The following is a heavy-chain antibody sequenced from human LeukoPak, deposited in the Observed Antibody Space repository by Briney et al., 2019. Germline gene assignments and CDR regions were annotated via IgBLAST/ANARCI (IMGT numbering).Heavy chain of an antibody. D-gene: IGHD1-1*01. CDR2: ISSSGSTI. J-gene: IGHJ3*02. V-gene: IGHV3-48*03. Sequence: GGSLRLSCAASGFTFSSYEMNWVRQAPGKGLEWVSYISSSGSTIYYADSVKGRFTISRDNAKNSLYLQMNSLRAEDTAVYYCARVAPNNWNDAFDNWGQGTMVTVSS. CDR3: ARVAPNNWNDAFDN. CDR1: GFTFSSYE.